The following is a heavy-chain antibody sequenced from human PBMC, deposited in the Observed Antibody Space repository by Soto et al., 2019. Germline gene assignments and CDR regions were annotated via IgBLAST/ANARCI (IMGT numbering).Heavy chain of an antibody. CDR3: ARSRGAYDILTGSRPPYYYYGMDV. Sequence: SVKVSCKASGGTFSSYAISWVRQAPGQGLEWMGGIIPIFGTANYAQKFQGRVTITADESTSTAYMELSSPRSEDTAVYYCARSRGAYDILTGSRPPYYYYGMDVWGQGTTVTVSS. CDR2: IIPIFGTA. D-gene: IGHD3-9*01. CDR1: GGTFSSYA. J-gene: IGHJ6*02. V-gene: IGHV1-69*13.